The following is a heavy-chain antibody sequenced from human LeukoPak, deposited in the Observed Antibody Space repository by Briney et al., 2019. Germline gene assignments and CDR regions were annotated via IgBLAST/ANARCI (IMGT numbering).Heavy chain of an antibody. CDR1: GGSISSYY. Sequence: SETLSLTCTVSGGSISSYYWSWIRQPAGKGLEWIGRIYTSGSTNYNPSLKSRVTMSVDTSKNQFSLKLSSVTAADTAVYYYAREATYYYDSSGYYYPWYFDYWGQGTLVTVSS. V-gene: IGHV4-4*07. J-gene: IGHJ4*02. D-gene: IGHD3-22*01. CDR3: AREATYYYDSSGYYYPWYFDY. CDR2: IYTSGST.